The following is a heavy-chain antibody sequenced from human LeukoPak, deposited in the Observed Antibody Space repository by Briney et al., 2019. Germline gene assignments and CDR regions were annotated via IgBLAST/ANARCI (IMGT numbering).Heavy chain of an antibody. Sequence: ASETLSLTCAVYGGSFSSYYWSWIRQPPGKGLEWIGYIYYSGSTNYNPSLKSRVTISVDTSKNQFSLKLSSVTAADTAVYYCARVPYYYDRGYDYWGQGTLVTVSS. V-gene: IGHV4-59*01. CDR1: GGSFSSYY. J-gene: IGHJ4*02. CDR2: IYYSGST. CDR3: ARVPYYYDRGYDY. D-gene: IGHD3-10*02.